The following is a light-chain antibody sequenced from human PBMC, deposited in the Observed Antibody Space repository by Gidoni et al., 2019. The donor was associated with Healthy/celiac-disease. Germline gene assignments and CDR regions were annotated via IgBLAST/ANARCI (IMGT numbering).Light chain of an antibody. CDR3: QQYGSSPWT. CDR1: QSVSSSY. J-gene: IGKJ1*01. Sequence: EIVLTQSPGTLSLSPGARATLSCRASQSVSSSYLAWYQQTPGQAPRLLIYGASSRATGIPDRFSGSGSGTDFTLTISRLEPEDFAVYYCQQYGSSPWTFGQXTKVEIK. V-gene: IGKV3-20*01. CDR2: GAS.